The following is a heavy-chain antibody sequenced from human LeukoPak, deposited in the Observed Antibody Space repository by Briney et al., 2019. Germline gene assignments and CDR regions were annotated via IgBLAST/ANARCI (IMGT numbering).Heavy chain of an antibody. V-gene: IGHV1-24*01. Sequence: ASVKVSCKVSGYTLTEVSMHWVRQAPGKGLEWMGGFDPENGETIYAQKFQGRGTMTEDTSTDTAYMDLSSLRSEDTAVYYCATDLIVGARSVSAGGYWGQGTLVTVSS. J-gene: IGHJ4*02. D-gene: IGHD1-26*01. CDR1: GYTLTEVS. CDR2: FDPENGET. CDR3: ATDLIVGARSVSAGGY.